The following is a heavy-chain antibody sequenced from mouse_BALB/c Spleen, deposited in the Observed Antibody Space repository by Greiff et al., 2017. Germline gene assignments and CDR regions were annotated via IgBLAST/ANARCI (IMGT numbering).Heavy chain of an antibody. D-gene: IGHD3-2*01. Sequence: VQLKESGAELVKPGASVKLSCTASGFNIKDTYMHWVKQRPEQGLEWIGRIDPANGNTKYDPKFQGKATITADTSSNTAYLQLSSLTSEDTAVYYCARTIDKAFAYWGQGTLVTVSA. CDR3: ARTIDKAFAY. J-gene: IGHJ3*01. V-gene: IGHV14-3*02. CDR2: IDPANGNT. CDR1: GFNIKDTY.